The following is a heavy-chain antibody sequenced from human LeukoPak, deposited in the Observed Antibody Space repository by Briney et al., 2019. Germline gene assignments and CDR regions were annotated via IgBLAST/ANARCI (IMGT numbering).Heavy chain of an antibody. Sequence: GGSLRLSCAASGFTFSRYSMTWVRQAPGKGLEWVSSIGGSSTFIYYADSVKGRFTISRDNAKNSLYLQMNSLRAEDTAVYYCARDEAAAGINYWGQGTLVTVSS. V-gene: IGHV3-21*01. CDR1: GFTFSRYS. CDR2: IGGSSTFI. CDR3: ARDEAAAGINY. J-gene: IGHJ4*02. D-gene: IGHD6-13*01.